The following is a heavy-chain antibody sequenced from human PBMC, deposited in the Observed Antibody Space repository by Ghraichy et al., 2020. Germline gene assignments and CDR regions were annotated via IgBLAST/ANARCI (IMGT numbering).Heavy chain of an antibody. J-gene: IGHJ4*02. Sequence: GGSLRLSCAASGFTFSSYAMHWVRQAPGKGLEYVSAISSNGGSTYYADSVKGRFTISRDNSKNTLYLQMGSLRAEDMAVYYCAREDSLGYSYGGPIDYWGQGTLVTVSS. CDR2: ISSNGGST. D-gene: IGHD5-18*01. CDR3: AREDSLGYSYGGPIDY. V-gene: IGHV3-64*02. CDR1: GFTFSSYA.